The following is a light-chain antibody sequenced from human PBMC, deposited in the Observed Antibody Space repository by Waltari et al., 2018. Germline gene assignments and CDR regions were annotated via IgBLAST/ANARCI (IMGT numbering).Light chain of an antibody. J-gene: IGLJ3*02. CDR2: EDT. CDR1: KLGDKY. CDR3: QAWDSTAVV. V-gene: IGLV3-1*01. Sequence: SYELTQAPSVSVSPVQTASLTCSGDKLGDKYVSWYQQKPGQSPVLVIYEDTKRPSGIPGRFSGSNSGDTATLTISGTQAMDEADYYCQAWDSTAVVFGGGTKLTVL.